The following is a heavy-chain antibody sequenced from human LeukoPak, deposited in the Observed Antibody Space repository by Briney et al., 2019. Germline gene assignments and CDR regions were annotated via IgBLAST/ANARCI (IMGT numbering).Heavy chain of an antibody. V-gene: IGHV3-23*01. J-gene: IGHJ4*02. D-gene: IGHD3-9*01. Sequence: PGGSLRLSCTASGFTFSNYAMSWVRQSPWKGLEWVSSISATIGRTYYAGSVKGRFTISRDNSKTTLYLQLNNLRPDDTAVYYCAKDDLTGAYFDYWGQGILVTVS. CDR3: AKDDLTGAYFDY. CDR1: GFTFSNYA. CDR2: ISATIGRT.